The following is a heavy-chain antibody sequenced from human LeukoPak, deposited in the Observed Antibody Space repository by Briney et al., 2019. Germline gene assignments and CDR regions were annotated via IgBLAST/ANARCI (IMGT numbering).Heavy chain of an antibody. J-gene: IGHJ6*02. CDR1: DYA. D-gene: IGHD1-26*01. CDR3: AKDKGSGSYYAGRRGYYYYGMDV. CDR2: ISWNSGSI. V-gene: IGHV3-9*01. Sequence: GGSLRLSCAAYDYAMNWVRQAPGKGLEWVSGISWNSGSIGYADSVKGRFTISRDNAKNSLYLQMNSLRAEDTALYYCAKDKGSGSYYAGRRGYYYYGMDVWGQGTTVTVSS.